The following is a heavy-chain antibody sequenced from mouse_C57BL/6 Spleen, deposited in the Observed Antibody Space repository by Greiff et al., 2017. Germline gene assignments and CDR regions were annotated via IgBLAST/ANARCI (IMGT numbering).Heavy chain of an antibody. V-gene: IGHV1-18*01. J-gene: IGHJ3*01. CDR1: GYTFTDYN. Sequence: VQLQQSGPELVKPGASVKIPCKASGYTFTDYNMDWVKQSHGKSLEWIGDINPNTGGTIYNQKFKGKATLTVDKSSSTAYMELRSLTSEDTAVYYCAREELSSWFAYWGQGTLVTVSA. CDR3: AREELSSWFAY. CDR2: INPNTGGT. D-gene: IGHD3-2*02.